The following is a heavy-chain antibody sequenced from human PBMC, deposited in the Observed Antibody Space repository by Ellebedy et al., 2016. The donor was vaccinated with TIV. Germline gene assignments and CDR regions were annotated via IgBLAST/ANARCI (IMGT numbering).Heavy chain of an antibody. V-gene: IGHV3-48*02. D-gene: IGHD6-19*01. CDR3: ATRIVVAGGLDF. CDR2: ISSRGRSV. CDR1: GFTFSGYS. J-gene: IGHJ4*02. Sequence: PGGSLRLSCSASGFTFSGYSMNWVRQAPGKGLEWVSSISSRGRSVYYADSVRGRFTISRDNAKNSLYLQMNSLRDEDTAVYYCATRIVVAGGLDFWGQGTLVTVSS.